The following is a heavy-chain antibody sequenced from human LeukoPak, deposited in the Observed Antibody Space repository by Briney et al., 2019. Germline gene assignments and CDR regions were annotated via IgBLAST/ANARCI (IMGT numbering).Heavy chain of an antibody. CDR1: GFTFSSYA. Sequence: PGGSLRLSCAASGFTFSSYAMSWVRQAPGKGLEWVSAISGSGGSTYYADSVKGRFTISRDNSKNTLYLQMNSLRAEDTAVYYCAKVLPEIAVAGLYYFDYWGQGTLVTVSS. CDR3: AKVLPEIAVAGLYYFDY. V-gene: IGHV3-23*01. D-gene: IGHD6-19*01. CDR2: ISGSGGST. J-gene: IGHJ4*02.